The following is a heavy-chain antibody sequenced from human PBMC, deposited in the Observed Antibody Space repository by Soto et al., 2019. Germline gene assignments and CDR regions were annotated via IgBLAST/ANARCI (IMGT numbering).Heavy chain of an antibody. CDR1: GFNVSSYG. V-gene: IGHV3-33*01. Sequence: QVQLVESGGGVVQPGRSLRLSCAASGFNVSSYGMHWVRQAPGKGLEWVAVIWYDGSKKDYADSVEGRFTISRDNSKSTVYLQMNSLRAEDTAVYYCARDVGDWGQGTLVTVSS. CDR2: IWYDGSKK. D-gene: IGHD3-16*01. J-gene: IGHJ4*02. CDR3: ARDVGD.